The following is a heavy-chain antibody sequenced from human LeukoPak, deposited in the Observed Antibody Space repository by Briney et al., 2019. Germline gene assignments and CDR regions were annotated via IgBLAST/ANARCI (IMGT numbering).Heavy chain of an antibody. CDR2: ISWNSGSI. CDR1: GFTFDDYA. CDR3: AKDIVAGDYYYYYRDV. D-gene: IGHD6-19*01. J-gene: IGHJ6*03. Sequence: GRSLRLSCAASGFTFDDYAMHWVRQPPGKGLEWVSGISWNSGSIGYADSVKGRFTISRDNAKNSLYLQMNSLRAEDTALYYCAKDIVAGDYYYYYRDVWGKGTTVTVSS. V-gene: IGHV3-9*01.